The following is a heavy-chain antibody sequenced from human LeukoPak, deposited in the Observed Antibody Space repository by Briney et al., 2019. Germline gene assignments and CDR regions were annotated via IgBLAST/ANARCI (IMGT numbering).Heavy chain of an antibody. Sequence: GASVKVSCKASGGTFSSYAISWVRQAPGQGHEWMGGIIPIFGTANYAQKFQGRVTITADESTSTAYMELSSLRSEDTAVYYCARDDLSGIQLPDYWGQGTLVTVSS. D-gene: IGHD5-18*01. CDR1: GGTFSSYA. J-gene: IGHJ4*02. CDR3: ARDDLSGIQLPDY. CDR2: IIPIFGTA. V-gene: IGHV1-69*13.